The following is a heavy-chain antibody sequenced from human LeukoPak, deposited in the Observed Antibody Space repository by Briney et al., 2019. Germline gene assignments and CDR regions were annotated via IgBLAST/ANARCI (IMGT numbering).Heavy chain of an antibody. CDR2: ITNSGSTT. Sequence: PGGSLRLSCAASGFTFSSYSMNWVRQAPGKGLEWVLYITNSGSTTYSADSVKGRFAISRGNAKSSPYLQMDRLIAEDQAVSYCARSFNDAFDIWGQGTMVTVSS. CDR1: GFTFSSYS. V-gene: IGHV3-48*04. J-gene: IGHJ3*02. CDR3: ARSFNDAFDI.